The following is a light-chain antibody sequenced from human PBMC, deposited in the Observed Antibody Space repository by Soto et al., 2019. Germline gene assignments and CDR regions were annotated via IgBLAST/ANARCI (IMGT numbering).Light chain of an antibody. CDR2: EGS. V-gene: IGLV2-23*01. J-gene: IGLJ1*01. CDR1: SSDVASYNL. Sequence: VLTQPACVSVSTGQSNTSSYTGSSSDVASYNLVSWYQQHPGKAPKLMIYEGSKRPSGVSNRFSGSKSANTASLTISGLQADDEADYYCCSYAPISTYVFGAGTKVTVL. CDR3: CSYAPISTYV.